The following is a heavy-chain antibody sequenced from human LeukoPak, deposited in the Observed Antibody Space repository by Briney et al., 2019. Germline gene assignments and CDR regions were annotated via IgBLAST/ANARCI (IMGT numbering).Heavy chain of an antibody. D-gene: IGHD3-10*01. Sequence: SETLSLTCTVSGGSVSSGSYYWSWIRQPPGKGLEWIGYIYYSGSTNYNPSLKSRVTISVDTSKNQFSLKLSSVTAADTAVYYCARDGGVRGVILYYGMDVWGQGTTVTVSS. CDR2: IYYSGST. CDR3: ARDGGVRGVILYYGMDV. V-gene: IGHV4-61*01. CDR1: GGSVSSGSYY. J-gene: IGHJ6*02.